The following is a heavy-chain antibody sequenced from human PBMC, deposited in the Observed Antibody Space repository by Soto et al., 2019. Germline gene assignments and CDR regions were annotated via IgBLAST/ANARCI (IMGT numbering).Heavy chain of an antibody. CDR2: ISYDGSNK. V-gene: IGHV3-30-3*01. J-gene: IGHJ4*02. Sequence: GGSLRLSCAASGFTFSSYAMHWVRQAPGKGLEWVAVISYDGSNKYYADSVKGRFTISRDNSKNTLYLQMNSLRAEDTAVYYCARDPDYGGIPFDYWGQGTLVTVSS. CDR1: GFTFSSYA. CDR3: ARDPDYGGIPFDY. D-gene: IGHD4-17*01.